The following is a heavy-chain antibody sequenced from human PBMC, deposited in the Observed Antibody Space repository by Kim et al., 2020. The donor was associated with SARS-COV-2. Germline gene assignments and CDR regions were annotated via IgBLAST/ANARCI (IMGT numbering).Heavy chain of an antibody. CDR2: IYPDDSDT. CDR3: ARHRDRGYSGYDYFSNAFDI. J-gene: IGHJ3*02. V-gene: IGHV5-51*01. Sequence: GESLKISCKGSGYSFAFYWIGWVRQMPGKGLEWMGIIYPDDSDTKYSPSSQGQVTISADKSIGTAFLQWSSLKASDTATYYCARHRDRGYSGYDYFSNAFDIWGQGAMVTVSS. CDR1: GYSFAFYW. D-gene: IGHD5-12*01.